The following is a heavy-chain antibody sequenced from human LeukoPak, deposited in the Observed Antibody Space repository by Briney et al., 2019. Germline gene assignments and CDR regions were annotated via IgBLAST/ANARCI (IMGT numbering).Heavy chain of an antibody. D-gene: IGHD3-10*01. Sequence: GASVKVSCKASGYTFTSYGISWVRQAPGQGLEWMGWISAYNGNTNYAQKLQGRVTMTTDASTSTAYMELRSLRSDDTAVYYCARDLSLWFGEDYYFDYWGQGTLVTVSS. V-gene: IGHV1-18*01. CDR3: ARDLSLWFGEDYYFDY. CDR2: ISAYNGNT. CDR1: GYTFTSYG. J-gene: IGHJ4*02.